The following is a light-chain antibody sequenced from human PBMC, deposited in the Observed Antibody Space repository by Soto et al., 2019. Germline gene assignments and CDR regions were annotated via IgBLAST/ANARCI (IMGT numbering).Light chain of an antibody. CDR3: QQYMSYSWT. CDR1: QSINSW. Sequence: DIQMTQSPSTLSASVGDRVTITCRASQSINSWLAWYQQKPGKAPQILIYDASTLKSGVPSRFSASGSGTEFTLIISSLQPDDFATYYCQQYMSYSWTFGQGTKVDIK. V-gene: IGKV1-5*01. J-gene: IGKJ1*01. CDR2: DAS.